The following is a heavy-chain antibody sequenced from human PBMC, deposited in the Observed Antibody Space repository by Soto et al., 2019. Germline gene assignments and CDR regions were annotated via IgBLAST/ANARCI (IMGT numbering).Heavy chain of an antibody. J-gene: IGHJ4*02. V-gene: IGHV4-34*01. CDR1: GGSFSGYY. Sequence: QVQLQQWGAGLLKPSETLSLTCAVYGGSFSGYYWSWIRQPPGKGLEWIGEINHSGSTNYNPSLKSRVTISVDTSKNQFSLKLSSVTAADTAVYYCARGAGALLWFGELLGFDYWGQGTLVTVSS. CDR2: INHSGST. CDR3: ARGAGALLWFGELLGFDY. D-gene: IGHD3-10*01.